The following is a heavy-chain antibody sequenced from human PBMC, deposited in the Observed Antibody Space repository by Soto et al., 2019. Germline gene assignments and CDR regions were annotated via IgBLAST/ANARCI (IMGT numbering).Heavy chain of an antibody. CDR3: ASSGIYVTSVDY. V-gene: IGHV4-61*01. Sequence: PSETLSLTCTVSGASVSSASYYWSWIRRPPGKGLEWIGYIYYSGTTNYNPSLKSRVTISVDTSKNQFSLKLSSVTAADTAVYYCASSGIYVTSVDYWGQGTLVTVSS. CDR2: IYYSGTT. D-gene: IGHD3-10*01. J-gene: IGHJ4*02. CDR1: GASVSSASYY.